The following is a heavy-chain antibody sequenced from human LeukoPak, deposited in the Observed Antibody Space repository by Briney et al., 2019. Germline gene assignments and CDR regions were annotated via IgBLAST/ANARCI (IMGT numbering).Heavy chain of an antibody. V-gene: IGHV3-20*04. Sequence: GGSLRLSCAASGFTFDDYGMSWVRQAPGKGLEWVSGINWNGGSTGYADSVKGRFTISRDNAKNSLYLQMNSLRAEDTAVYYCARDFRTRYQLLAGQAFDIWGQGTMVTVSS. CDR2: INWNGGST. J-gene: IGHJ3*02. CDR1: GFTFDDYG. D-gene: IGHD2-2*01. CDR3: ARDFRTRYQLLAGQAFDI.